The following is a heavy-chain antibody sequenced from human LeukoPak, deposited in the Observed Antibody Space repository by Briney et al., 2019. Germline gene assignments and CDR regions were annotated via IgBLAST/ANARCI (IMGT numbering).Heavy chain of an antibody. CDR1: GYTFTSYG. CDR2: ISAYNGNT. Sequence: ASVKVYCKASGYTFTSYGISWVRQAPGQGLEWMGWISAYNGNTNYAQKLQGRVTMTTDTSTSTAYMELRSLRSDATAVYYCAREKRGYSYGYLDYWGQGTLVTVSS. V-gene: IGHV1-18*04. CDR3: AREKRGYSYGYLDY. D-gene: IGHD5-18*01. J-gene: IGHJ4*02.